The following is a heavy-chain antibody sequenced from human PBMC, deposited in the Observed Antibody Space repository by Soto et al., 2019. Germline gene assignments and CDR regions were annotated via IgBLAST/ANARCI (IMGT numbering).Heavy chain of an antibody. CDR3: ASAGASGTNQFAY. CDR1: GDYISGGYA. CDR2: IYHSGNT. J-gene: IGHJ4*02. V-gene: IGHV4-30-2*01. D-gene: IGHD3-10*01. Sequence: QLQLQESGSGLVKPSQTLSLTCVVSGDYISGGYACCWIRRPPGKGGEGIVYIYHSGNTNYNPSLKSRVTISLDKAKNKFSLRQISVTAADTAVYYCASAGASGTNQFAYWGQGTVAPV.